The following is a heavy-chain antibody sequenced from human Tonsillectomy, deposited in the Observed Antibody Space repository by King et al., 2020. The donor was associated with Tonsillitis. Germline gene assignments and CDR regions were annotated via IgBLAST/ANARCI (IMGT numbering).Heavy chain of an antibody. J-gene: IGHJ6*01. D-gene: IGHD2-2*01. V-gene: IGHV1-46*03. Sequence: VQLVESGAEVKKPGASVKLSCKASGYTFTFTNYHIHWVRQAPGQGLEWLGIINPAGGGPSYAQKFQGRVTMTRDTSASTVYLELSSLRSEDTAMYYCTRALRPDIEGVRDTYYGLAVWGQGTTVTVSS. CDR2: INPAGGGP. CDR1: GYTFTFTNYH. CDR3: TRALRPDIEGVRDTYYGLAV.